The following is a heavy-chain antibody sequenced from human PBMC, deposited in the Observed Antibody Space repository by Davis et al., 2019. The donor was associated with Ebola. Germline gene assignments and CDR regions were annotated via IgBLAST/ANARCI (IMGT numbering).Heavy chain of an antibody. Sequence: PGGSLRLSCAASGFTFSSYSMNWVRQAPGKGLEWVSYISSSGSTIYYADSVKGRFTISRDNAKNSLYLQMNSLRAEDTAVYYCARGHGARITMIVGPGAFDIWGQGTMVTVSS. CDR3: ARGHGARITMIVGPGAFDI. CDR2: ISSSGSTI. CDR1: GFTFSSYS. D-gene: IGHD3-22*01. V-gene: IGHV3-48*04. J-gene: IGHJ3*02.